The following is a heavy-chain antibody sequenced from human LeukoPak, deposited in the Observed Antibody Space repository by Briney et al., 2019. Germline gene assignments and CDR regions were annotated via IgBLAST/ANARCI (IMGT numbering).Heavy chain of an antibody. D-gene: IGHD2-21*01. CDR1: GASISSYC. CDR3: ATSHEAKTAPYDL. CDR2: IYTNGRS. Sequence: SETLSLTCTVSGASISSYCWSWVRQSPGKGLEWVAYIYTNGRSDYNPSLKSRVTMSLDTSKNQLSMELRFLTAADTAVYYCATSHEAKTAPYDLWGQGTLVTVSS. J-gene: IGHJ4*02. V-gene: IGHV4-4*09.